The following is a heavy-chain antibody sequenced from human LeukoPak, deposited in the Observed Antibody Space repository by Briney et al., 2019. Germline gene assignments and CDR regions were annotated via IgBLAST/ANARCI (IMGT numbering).Heavy chain of an antibody. J-gene: IGHJ4*02. D-gene: IGHD6-19*01. Sequence: PGGSLRLSCAASGFTFSSYSMNWVRQAPGKGLEWVSSISSSSSYIYYADSVKGRFTISRDNAKNSLYLQMNSLRAEDTAVYYCARNEYTSGWYLSNGCWGQGTLVTVSS. CDR2: ISSSSSYI. CDR3: ARNEYTSGWYLSNGC. V-gene: IGHV3-21*01. CDR1: GFTFSSYS.